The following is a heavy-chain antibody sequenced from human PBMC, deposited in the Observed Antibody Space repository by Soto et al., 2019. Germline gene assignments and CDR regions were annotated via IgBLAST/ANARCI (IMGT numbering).Heavy chain of an antibody. CDR2: LIRLGGST. V-gene: IGHV3-23*01. J-gene: IGHJ6*02. CDR3: AKDTYYCSSTSCYNRYYYYGMDV. CDR1: GLTLTSNA. D-gene: IGHD2-2*02. Sequence: PGGSLRPSCAAFGLTLTSNAMTWVRQSPGKGRKGCAALIRLGGSTYYADSVKGQFTISRDNSKNTLYLQMNSLRAEDTAVYYCAKDTYYCSSTSCYNRYYYYGMDVWGQGTTVTVSS.